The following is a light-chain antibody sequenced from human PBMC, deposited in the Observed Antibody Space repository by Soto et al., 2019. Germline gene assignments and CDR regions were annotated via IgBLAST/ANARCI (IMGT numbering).Light chain of an antibody. CDR3: SSFAGSNNFPYV. V-gene: IGLV2-8*01. Sequence: QSVLTQPPSASGSPGQSVTISCTGTSTDVGAYNYVSWYQQLSGAPKLMIYEINKRPSGVPDRFSGSKSGNTASLTVSGLQAEDEADYYCSSFAGSNNFPYVFGTGTKSPS. CDR2: EIN. CDR1: STDVGAYNY. J-gene: IGLJ1*01.